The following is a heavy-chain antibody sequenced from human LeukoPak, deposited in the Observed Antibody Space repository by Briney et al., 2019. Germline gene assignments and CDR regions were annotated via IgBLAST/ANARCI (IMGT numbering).Heavy chain of an antibody. V-gene: IGHV3-30*03. Sequence: GSLRLSCAAPGFTFSTYGMHWVRQAPDKGLEWVAVISYDGSNEYYADSVKGRFTISRDNSKNTLYLQMNSLRAEDTAVYYCARGYDSNPSYYYYMDDWGKGTTVTISS. CDR2: ISYDGSNE. CDR3: ARGYDSNPSYYYYMDD. J-gene: IGHJ6*03. CDR1: GFTFSTYG. D-gene: IGHD2-15*01.